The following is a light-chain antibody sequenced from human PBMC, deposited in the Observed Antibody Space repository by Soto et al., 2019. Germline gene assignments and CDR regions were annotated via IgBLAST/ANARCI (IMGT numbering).Light chain of an antibody. V-gene: IGLV2-14*01. CDR3: SSYTSTDTPFV. J-gene: IGLJ1*01. Sequence: QSALTQPASVSGSPGQSITISCTGTSSDVGSYNYVSWYQQHPGKAPALIISEVSNRPSGVSSRFSGSKSGNTASLTISGLQAEDEADYYRSSYTSTDTPFVFGTGTKLTVL. CDR1: SSDVGSYNY. CDR2: EVS.